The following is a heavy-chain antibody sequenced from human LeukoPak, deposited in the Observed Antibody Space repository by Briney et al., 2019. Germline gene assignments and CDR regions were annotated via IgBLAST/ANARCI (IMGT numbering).Heavy chain of an antibody. V-gene: IGHV3-13*01. CDR3: ARGRYSSSWGDYMDV. CDR2: IGTAGDT. D-gene: IGHD6-13*01. Sequence: PGGPLRLSCAASGFTFSSYDMHWVRQATGKGLEWVSAIGTAGDTYYPGSVKGRFTISRENAKNSLYLQMNSLRAGDTAVYYCARGRYSSSWGDYMDVWGKGTTVTVSS. J-gene: IGHJ6*03. CDR1: GFTFSSYD.